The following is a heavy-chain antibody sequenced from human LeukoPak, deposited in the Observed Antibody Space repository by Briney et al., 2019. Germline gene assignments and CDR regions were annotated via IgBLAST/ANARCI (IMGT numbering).Heavy chain of an antibody. CDR2: IIPIFGTA. D-gene: IGHD2-2*01. Sequence: SVKVSCKASGGTFSSYSISWVRQAPGQGLEWMGGIIPIFGTANYAQNFQGRVTITADESTRTAYMELSSMRSEDTAVYYCARCMADCSSTSCYDYYYYYMDVWGKGTTVTVSS. CDR1: GGTFSSYS. J-gene: IGHJ6*03. V-gene: IGHV1-69*01. CDR3: ARCMADCSSTSCYDYYYYYMDV.